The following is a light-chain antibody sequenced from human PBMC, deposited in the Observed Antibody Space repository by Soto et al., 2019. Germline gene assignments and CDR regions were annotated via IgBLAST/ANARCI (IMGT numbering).Light chain of an antibody. CDR1: SSGVGGYNY. J-gene: IGLJ2*01. Sequence: QSVLPQPASVSGSPGQSIPLSCTGTSSGVGGYNYVSWYQQHPGKAPKLMIYDVSNRPSGVSNRFSGSKSGNTASLTISGLQAEDEADYYCSSYTSSSTLVFGGGTKLTVL. CDR2: DVS. V-gene: IGLV2-14*01. CDR3: SSYTSSSTLV.